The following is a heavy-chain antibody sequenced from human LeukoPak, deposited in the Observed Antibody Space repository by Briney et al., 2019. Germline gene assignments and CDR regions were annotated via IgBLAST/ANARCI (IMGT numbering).Heavy chain of an antibody. CDR1: GFTFSSYG. J-gene: IGHJ6*02. D-gene: IGHD3-10*01. CDR3: AKLSPFGDKNPTSPFGEQPPDYYYYYGMDV. Sequence: PGRSLRLSCAASGFTFSSYGMHWVRQAPGKGLEWVAVISYDGSNKYYADSVKGRFTISRDNSKNTLYLQMNSLRAEDTAVYYCAKLSPFGDKNPTSPFGEQPPDYYYYYGMDVWGQGTTVTVSS. CDR2: ISYDGSNK. V-gene: IGHV3-30*18.